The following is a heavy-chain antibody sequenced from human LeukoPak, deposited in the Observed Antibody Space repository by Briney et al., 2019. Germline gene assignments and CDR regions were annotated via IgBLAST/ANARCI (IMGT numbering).Heavy chain of an antibody. CDR3: AKDIGAVAADAIDY. Sequence: PGGSLRLSCAASGFTFDDYAMHWVRQAPGKGLEWVSGISWNSGSIGCADSVKGRFTISRDNAKNSLYLQMNSLRAEDTALYYCAKDIGAVAADAIDYWGQGTLVTVSS. CDR2: ISWNSGSI. J-gene: IGHJ4*02. CDR1: GFTFDDYA. D-gene: IGHD6-19*01. V-gene: IGHV3-9*01.